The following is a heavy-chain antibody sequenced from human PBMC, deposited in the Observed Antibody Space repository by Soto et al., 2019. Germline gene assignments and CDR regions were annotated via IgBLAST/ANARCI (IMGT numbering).Heavy chain of an antibody. J-gene: IGHJ6*02. CDR3: ARSDGAAGYYYYGMDV. CDR2: IDWDDDK. Sequence: SGPTLVKPTQTLTLTCTFSGFSLSTSGMCVSWIRQPPGKALEWLALIDWDDDKYYSTSLKTRLTISKDTSKNQVVLTMTNMDPVDTATYYCARSDGAAGYYYYGMDVWGQGTTVTVSS. V-gene: IGHV2-70*01. CDR1: GFSLSTSGMC. D-gene: IGHD6-13*01.